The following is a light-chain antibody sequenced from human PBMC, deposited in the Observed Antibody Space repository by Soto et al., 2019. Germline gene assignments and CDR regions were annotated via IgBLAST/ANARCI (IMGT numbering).Light chain of an antibody. CDR1: QTISNW. J-gene: IGKJ1*01. CDR2: DAS. Sequence: DIQMTQSPSTLSASVGDRVTITCRASQTISNWLAWYQQKPGKAPKLLIYDASSLESGVPSRFSGSGSGTEFTLTISSLQPDDFGTYYCQQYNSYPWTFGQGTKVDI. V-gene: IGKV1-5*01. CDR3: QQYNSYPWT.